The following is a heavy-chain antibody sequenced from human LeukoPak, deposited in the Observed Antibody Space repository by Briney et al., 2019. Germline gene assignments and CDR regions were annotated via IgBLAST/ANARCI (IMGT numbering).Heavy chain of an antibody. CDR2: INPNSGDT. D-gene: IGHD1-1*01. CDR1: GYTFTGYY. CDR3: ARNPVQLERRDAFDI. V-gene: IGHV1-2*02. Sequence: ASVKVSCKASGYTFTGYYLHWVRQAPGQGLEWMGWINPNSGDTKYAQEFQGRVTMTRDTSISTAYMELSGLRSGDTAVYYCARNPVQLERRDAFDIWGQGTMVTVSS. J-gene: IGHJ3*02.